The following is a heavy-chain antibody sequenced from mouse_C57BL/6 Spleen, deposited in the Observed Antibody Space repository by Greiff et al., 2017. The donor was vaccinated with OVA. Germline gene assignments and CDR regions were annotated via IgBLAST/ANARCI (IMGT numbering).Heavy chain of an antibody. V-gene: IGHV1-18*01. CDR1: GYTFTDYN. CDR2: INPNNGGT. Sequence: VQLQQSGPELVKPGASVKIPCKASGYTFTDYNMDWVQQSHGKSLEWIGDINPNNGGTIYNQKFKGKATLTVDKSSSTAYMELRSLTSEDTAVYYGERRAYDGSSHYAVDYWGQGTTVTVSS. D-gene: IGHD1-1*01. CDR3: ERRAYDGSSHYAVDY. J-gene: IGHJ4*01.